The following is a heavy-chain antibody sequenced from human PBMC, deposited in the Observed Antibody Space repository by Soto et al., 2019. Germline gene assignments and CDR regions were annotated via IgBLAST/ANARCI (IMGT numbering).Heavy chain of an antibody. V-gene: IGHV6-1*01. J-gene: IGHJ4*02. CDR1: GDSVSSNSAA. CDR3: ARDLVGSPVVGFDY. D-gene: IGHD1-26*01. Sequence: SRALSLACANPGDSVSSNSAALNWTRQSPSRGLEWLGRTYYRSKWYNDYAVSVKSRITINPDTSKNQFSLQLNSVTPEDTAVYYCARDLVGSPVVGFDYWGQGTLVTVSS. CDR2: TYYRSKWYN.